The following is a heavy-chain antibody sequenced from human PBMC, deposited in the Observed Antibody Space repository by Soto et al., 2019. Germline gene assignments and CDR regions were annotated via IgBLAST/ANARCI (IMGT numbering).Heavy chain of an antibody. CDR2: IYYSGST. CDR3: ARHVGDIVVVVAATSNWFDP. CDR1: GGSISSYY. V-gene: IGHV4-59*08. J-gene: IGHJ5*02. Sequence: SETLSLTCTVSGGSISSYYWSWIRQPPGKGLEWIGYIYYSGSTNYNPSLKSRVTISVDTSKNQFSLKLSSVTAADTAVYYCARHVGDIVVVVAATSNWFDPWGQGTLVTVSS. D-gene: IGHD2-15*01.